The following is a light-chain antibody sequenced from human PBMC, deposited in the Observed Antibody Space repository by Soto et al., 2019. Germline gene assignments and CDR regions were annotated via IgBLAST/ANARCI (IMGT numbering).Light chain of an antibody. CDR2: SSN. CDR3: AAWDDSLNGYV. Sequence: QPVLTQSPSASGTPGQRVTMSCSGSSSNIGTNTVIWYQQLPGTAPKLLVYSSNQRPSGVPDRFSGSKSGTSASLAISGLQSEDEADYYCAAWDDSLNGYVFGTGTKVTVL. J-gene: IGLJ1*01. CDR1: SSNIGTNT. V-gene: IGLV1-44*01.